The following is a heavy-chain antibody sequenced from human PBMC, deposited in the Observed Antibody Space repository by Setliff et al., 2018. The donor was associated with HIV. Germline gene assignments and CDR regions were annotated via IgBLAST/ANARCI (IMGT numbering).Heavy chain of an antibody. CDR3: ARGLHYYDSRGYYD. CDR1: GYSISSGYY. D-gene: IGHD3-22*01. V-gene: IGHV4-38-2*01. CDR2: IYHSGST. J-gene: IGHJ1*01. Sequence: SETLSLTCAVSGYSISSGYYWGWIRQPPGKGLEWIGSIYHSGSTYYNPSLKSRVTISLVTSKAQFSLKLSSVIAADTAVYYCARGLHYYDSRGYYDWGQGTLVTVSS.